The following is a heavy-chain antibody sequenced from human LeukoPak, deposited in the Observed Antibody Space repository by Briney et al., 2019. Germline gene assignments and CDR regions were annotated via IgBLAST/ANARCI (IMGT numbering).Heavy chain of an antibody. CDR1: GGTLSSYA. J-gene: IGHJ4*02. V-gene: IGHV1-69*05. D-gene: IGHD5-18*01. Sequence: SVKVSCKASGGTLSSYAISWVRQAPGQGLEWMGRIIPIFGTANYAQKFQGRVTITTDESTSTAYMELSSLRSEDTAVYYCARDQGGYSYGYVDCWGQGTLVTVSS. CDR3: ARDQGGYSYGYVDC. CDR2: IIPIFGTA.